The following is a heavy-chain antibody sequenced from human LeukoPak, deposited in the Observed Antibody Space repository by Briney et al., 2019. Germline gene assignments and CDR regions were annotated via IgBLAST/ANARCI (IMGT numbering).Heavy chain of an antibody. V-gene: IGHV3-21*01. CDR2: ISTSSSYI. J-gene: IGHJ3*02. CDR3: ARWEATRAFDI. Sequence: PGGSLRLSCAASGFTFSSYSMNWVRQAPGKGLEWVSSISTSSSYIYYADAVKGRFTISRDNAKNSLYLQINSLRAEDTAVYYCARWEATRAFDIWGQGTMVTVSS. D-gene: IGHD5-12*01. CDR1: GFTFSSYS.